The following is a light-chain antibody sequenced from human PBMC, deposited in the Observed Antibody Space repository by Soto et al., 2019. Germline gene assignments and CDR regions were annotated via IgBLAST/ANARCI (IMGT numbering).Light chain of an antibody. V-gene: IGKV3-20*01. CDR1: QTVSSTY. Sequence: EIVLTQSPGTLSLSPGERGTLSCRTSQTVSSTYFAWYQQRPGQAPRLLFYDASTRATGIPDRFTCSGSGRDFTLTISRLEPEDFAVYYCQQYVTSPWAFGQGTKVAIE. CDR3: QQYVTSPWA. J-gene: IGKJ1*01. CDR2: DAS.